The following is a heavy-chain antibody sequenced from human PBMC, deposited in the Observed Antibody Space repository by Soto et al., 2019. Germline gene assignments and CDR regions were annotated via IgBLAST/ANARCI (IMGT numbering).Heavy chain of an antibody. CDR1: GFTFSNAW. J-gene: IGHJ3*02. CDR3: VKDYSYGYSGHAFDI. Sequence: PGGSLRLSCAASGFTFSNAWMNWVRQAPGKGLEWVSVIYSGGSTYYADSVKGRFTISRDNSKNTPYLQMSSLRAEDTAVYYCVKDYSYGYSGHAFDIWGQGTMVTVSS. CDR2: IYSGGST. D-gene: IGHD5-18*01. V-gene: IGHV3-53*05.